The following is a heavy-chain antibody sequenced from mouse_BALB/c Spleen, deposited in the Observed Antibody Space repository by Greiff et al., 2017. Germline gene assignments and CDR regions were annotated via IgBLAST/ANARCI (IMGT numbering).Heavy chain of an antibody. J-gene: IGHJ4*01. Sequence: EVQLQESGPGLVKPSQSLSLTCTVTGYSITSDYAWNWIRQFPGNKLEWMGYISYSGSTSYNPSLKSRISITRDTSKNQFFLQLNSVTTEDTATYYCARRGYGNYGVYYAMDYWGQGTSVTVSS. CDR2: ISYSGST. V-gene: IGHV3-2*02. CDR3: ARRGYGNYGVYYAMDY. CDR1: GYSITSDYA. D-gene: IGHD2-10*02.